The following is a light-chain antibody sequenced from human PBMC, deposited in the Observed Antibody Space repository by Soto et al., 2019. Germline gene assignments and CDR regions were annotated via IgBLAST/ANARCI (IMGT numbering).Light chain of an antibody. CDR3: SSYTTSNTRQIV. Sequence: QSPLTQPASLSGSPGQSITISCTGTSSDVGGYNYVSWYQHHPGKAPKLIIYDVSNRPSGVSIRFSGSKSDNTASLTISGLQPEDEADYHCSSYTTSNTRQIVFGTGTKVTVL. J-gene: IGLJ1*01. CDR2: DVS. CDR1: SSDVGGYNY. V-gene: IGLV2-14*03.